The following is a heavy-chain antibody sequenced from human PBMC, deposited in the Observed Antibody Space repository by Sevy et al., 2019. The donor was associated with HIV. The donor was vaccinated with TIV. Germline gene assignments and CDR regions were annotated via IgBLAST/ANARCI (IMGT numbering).Heavy chain of an antibody. D-gene: IGHD6-19*01. Sequence: GGCLRLSCAASGFSFRSYWMTWVRQAPGKGLEWVANINRDESARNYMDTVKGRFTISRDNAKNLLYLQINSLRVDDTAVYYCVTDDRPSGWLFDFWGPGAQVTVSS. J-gene: IGHJ4*02. CDR1: GFSFRSYW. CDR3: VTDDRPSGWLFDF. V-gene: IGHV3-7*01. CDR2: INRDESAR.